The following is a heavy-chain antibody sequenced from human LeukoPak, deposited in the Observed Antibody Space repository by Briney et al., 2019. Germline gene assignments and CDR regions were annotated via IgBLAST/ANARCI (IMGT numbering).Heavy chain of an antibody. Sequence: GSLRLSCAASGFTFSSYSMNWVRRPPGQGLEWIGEISHSGRTNYNPSLKSRVTVSVDTSKNQFSLKLSSVTAADTAVYYCARHPVDTAMITPWFDPWGQGTRVTVSS. D-gene: IGHD5-18*01. J-gene: IGHJ5*02. CDR3: ARHPVDTAMITPWFDP. CDR2: ISHSGRT. CDR1: GFTFSSYS. V-gene: IGHV4-34*01.